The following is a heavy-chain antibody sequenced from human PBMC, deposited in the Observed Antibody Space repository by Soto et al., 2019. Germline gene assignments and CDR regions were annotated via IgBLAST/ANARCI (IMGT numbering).Heavy chain of an antibody. V-gene: IGHV1-69*13. CDR2: IIPIFGTA. CDR1: GYTFTSYG. D-gene: IGHD1-26*01. CDR3: ARGVPYLGTYYFDY. J-gene: IGHJ4*02. Sequence: SVKVSCKASGYTFTSYGISWVRQAPGQGLEWMGGIIPIFGTANYAQKFQGRVTITADESTSTAYMELSSLRSEDTAVYYCARGVPYLGTYYFDYWGQGTLVTVSS.